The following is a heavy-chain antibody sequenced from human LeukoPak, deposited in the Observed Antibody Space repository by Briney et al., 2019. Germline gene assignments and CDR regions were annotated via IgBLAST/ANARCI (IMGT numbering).Heavy chain of an antibody. CDR3: ARGGSFRRSFGIAVPYYYMDV. J-gene: IGHJ6*03. CDR2: IYYSGST. D-gene: IGHD6-19*01. CDR1: GGSISSYY. V-gene: IGHV4-59*12. Sequence: PSETLSLTCTVSGGSISSYYWSWIRQPPGKGLEWIGYIYYSGSTNYNPSLKSRVTISVDTSKNQFSLRLSSVTAADTAVYYCARGGSFRRSFGIAVPYYYMDVWGKGTTVTVSS.